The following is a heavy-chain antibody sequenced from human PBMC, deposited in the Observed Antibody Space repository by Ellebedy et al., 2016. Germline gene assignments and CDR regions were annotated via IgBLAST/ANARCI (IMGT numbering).Heavy chain of an antibody. CDR2: INHSGST. Sequence: SETLPLTCAVYGGSFSGYYWSWIRQPPGKGLEWIGEINHSGSTNYNPSLKSRVTISVDTSKNQFSLKLSSVTAADTAVYYCARGPRRFDPWGQGTLVTVSS. CDR3: ARGPRRFDP. CDR1: GGSFSGYY. J-gene: IGHJ5*02. V-gene: IGHV4-34*01.